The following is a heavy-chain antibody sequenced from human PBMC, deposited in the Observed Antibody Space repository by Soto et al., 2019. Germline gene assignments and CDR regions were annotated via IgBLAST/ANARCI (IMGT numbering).Heavy chain of an antibody. V-gene: IGHV5-51*01. CDR1: GYSFTNHW. J-gene: IGHJ6*02. CDR2: IYPGDSDT. Sequence: PGESLKISCKGSGYSFTNHWIGWVRQMPGKGLEWMGIIYPGDSDTKYSPSFQGQVTFSADKSISTAYLQWSSLKASDSAMYYCARRGGSGNNKYDSSHMDVWGQGTTVTVSS. CDR3: ARRGGSGNNKYDSSHMDV. D-gene: IGHD2-15*01.